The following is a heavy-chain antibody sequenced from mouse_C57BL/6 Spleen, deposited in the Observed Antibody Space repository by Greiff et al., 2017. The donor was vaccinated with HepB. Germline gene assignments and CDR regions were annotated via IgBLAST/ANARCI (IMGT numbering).Heavy chain of an antibody. Sequence: EVQLQQSGAELVKPGASVKLSCTASGFNFKDYYMHWVKQRTEQGLEWIGRIDPEDGETKYAQKFQGKATITADTSSNTAYLQLSSLTSEDTAVYYCAQQGDYWGQGTSVTVAS. CDR2: IDPEDGET. J-gene: IGHJ4*01. CDR1: GFNFKDYY. CDR3: AQQGDY. V-gene: IGHV14-2*01.